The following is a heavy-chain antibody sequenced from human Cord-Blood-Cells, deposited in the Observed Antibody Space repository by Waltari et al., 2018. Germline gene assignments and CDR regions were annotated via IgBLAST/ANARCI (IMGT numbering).Heavy chain of an antibody. J-gene: IGHJ5*02. Sequence: QVQLVQSGAEVKKPGSSVKVSCKASGGTFSSYAISWVRPAPGQGLGWMGGIIPIFGTANYAQKFQGRVTITADKSTSTAYMELSSLRSEDTAVYYCATGGDCSSTSCFADNWFDPWGQGTLVTVSS. CDR1: GGTFSSYA. V-gene: IGHV1-69*06. CDR2: IIPIFGTA. D-gene: IGHD2-2*01. CDR3: ATGGDCSSTSCFADNWFDP.